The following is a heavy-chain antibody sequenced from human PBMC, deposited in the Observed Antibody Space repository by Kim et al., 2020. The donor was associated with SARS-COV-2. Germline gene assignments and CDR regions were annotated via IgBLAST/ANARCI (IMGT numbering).Heavy chain of an antibody. Sequence: GGSLRLSCAASGFTFNTYTMTWVRQAPGKGLEWVSTINKSGGSTHYADSVKGRLTISRDNPKNTLYLQMNSLRAEDMAVYYCAKHRGWADGFYTESDYFDYWGQGTLVTVSS. V-gene: IGHV3-23*01. J-gene: IGHJ4*02. CDR2: INKSGGST. D-gene: IGHD3-3*01. CDR1: GFTFNTYT. CDR3: AKHRGWADGFYTESDYFDY.